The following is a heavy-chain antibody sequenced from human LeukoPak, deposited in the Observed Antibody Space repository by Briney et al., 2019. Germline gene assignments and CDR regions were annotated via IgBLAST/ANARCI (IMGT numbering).Heavy chain of an antibody. D-gene: IGHD6-13*01. V-gene: IGHV3-30-3*01. CDR2: ISYDGSNK. Sequence: GRSLRLSCAASGFTFGSYAMRWVRQAPGKGLEWVAVISYDGSNKYYADSVKGRFTISRDNSKNTLYLQMNSLRAEDTAVYYCARGGAQQLVSDHPGYWGQGTLVTVSS. CDR1: GFTFGSYA. J-gene: IGHJ4*02. CDR3: ARGGAQQLVSDHPGY.